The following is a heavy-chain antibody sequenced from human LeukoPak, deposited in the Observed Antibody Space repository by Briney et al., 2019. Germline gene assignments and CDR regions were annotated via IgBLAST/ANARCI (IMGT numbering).Heavy chain of an antibody. J-gene: IGHJ4*02. D-gene: IGHD6-13*01. CDR2: IKSKTDGGTT. Sequence: GGSLRLSCAASGFTFSSYSMNWVRQAPGKGLEWVGRIKSKTDGGTTDYAAPVKGRFTISRDDSKNTLYLQMNSLKTEDTAVYYCTTDIGGSSWYSFDYWGQGTLITVSS. V-gene: IGHV3-15*01. CDR1: GFTFSSYS. CDR3: TTDIGGSSWYSFDY.